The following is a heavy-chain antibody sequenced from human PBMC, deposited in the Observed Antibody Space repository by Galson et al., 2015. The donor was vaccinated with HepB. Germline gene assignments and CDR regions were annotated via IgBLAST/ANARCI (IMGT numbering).Heavy chain of an antibody. V-gene: IGHV3-23*01. J-gene: IGHJ6*03. D-gene: IGHD3-3*01. CDR1: GFTFSTYV. CDR3: AKGAFGVVTTIDYYYYMDV. Sequence: SLRLSCAASGFTFSTYVMSWVRQPPGKGLEWVSTVSESGGSANYADSVKGRFIISRDNSKNTLYLQMNSPRVEDTAVYYCAKGAFGVVTTIDYYYYMDVWGKGTTVTVSS. CDR2: VSESGGSA.